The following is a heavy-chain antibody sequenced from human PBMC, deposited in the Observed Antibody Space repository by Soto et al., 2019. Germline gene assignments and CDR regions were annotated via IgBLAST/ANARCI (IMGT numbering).Heavy chain of an antibody. J-gene: IGHJ5*02. D-gene: IGHD2-2*02. Sequence: ASVKVSCKASGYTFTGYYMHWVRQAPGQGLEWMGWINPNSGGTNYAQKSQGWVTMTRDTSISTAYMELSRLRSDDTAVYYCARDQGYCSSTSCYTGGEYNWFDPWGQGTLVTVSS. CDR3: ARDQGYCSSTSCYTGGEYNWFDP. V-gene: IGHV1-2*04. CDR1: GYTFTGYY. CDR2: INPNSGGT.